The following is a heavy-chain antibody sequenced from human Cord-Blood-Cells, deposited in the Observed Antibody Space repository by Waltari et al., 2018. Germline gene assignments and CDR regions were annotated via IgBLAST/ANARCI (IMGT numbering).Heavy chain of an antibody. CDR2: TNYRSKWNN. Sequence: QVQLQQSGPGLVKPSQTLSPTCAISGDSVSSNSAAWNWIRQSPSGGLEWLGRTNYRSKWNNDYAVTVKSRITINPDTSKNQFSLQLNAVTPEDTAVYDCAREDATGDFDAFDIWGQGTMVTVSS. D-gene: IGHD7-27*01. CDR3: AREDATGDFDAFDI. CDR1: GDSVSSNSAA. V-gene: IGHV6-1*01. J-gene: IGHJ3*02.